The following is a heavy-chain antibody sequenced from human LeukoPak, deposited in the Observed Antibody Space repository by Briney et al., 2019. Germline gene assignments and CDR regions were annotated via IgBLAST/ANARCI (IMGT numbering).Heavy chain of an antibody. D-gene: IGHD5-12*01. Sequence: EGSLRLSFAASRITFSNYAMTWVRQAPGKGLEWVAGISGSGGGTYYGDSVKGRFTISRDNSRDTLYLQMNSLRVEDTAIYYCAKVATKIPARDSWGQGTLVTVSS. CDR2: ISGSGGGT. V-gene: IGHV3-23*01. CDR1: RITFSNYA. CDR3: AKVATKIPARDS. J-gene: IGHJ4*02.